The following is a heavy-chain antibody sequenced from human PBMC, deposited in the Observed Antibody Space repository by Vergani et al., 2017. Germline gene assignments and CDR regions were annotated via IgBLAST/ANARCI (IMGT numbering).Heavy chain of an antibody. V-gene: IGHV1-18*04. CDR1: GYTFTSYG. CDR3: ARGIAVAGRRGVFDY. CDR2: ISAYNGNT. J-gene: IGHJ4*02. Sequence: QVQLVQSGAEVRKPGASVKVSCKASGYTFTSYGISWVRQAPGQGLEWMGWISAYNGNTNYAQKLQGRVTMTTDTSTSTAYMELRSLRSDDTAVSYCARGIAVAGRRGVFDYWGQGTLVTVSS. D-gene: IGHD6-19*01.